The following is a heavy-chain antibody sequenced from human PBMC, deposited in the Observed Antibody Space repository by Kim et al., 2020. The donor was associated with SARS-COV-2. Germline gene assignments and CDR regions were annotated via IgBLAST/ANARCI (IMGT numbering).Heavy chain of an antibody. D-gene: IGHD5-18*01. V-gene: IGHV5-51*01. CDR2: T. CDR3: ARNTAMVADYDY. Sequence: TIYSPSFKGQVTISADKSISTAYLQGSSLKASDTAMYYCARNTAMVADYDYWGQGTLVTVSS. J-gene: IGHJ4*02.